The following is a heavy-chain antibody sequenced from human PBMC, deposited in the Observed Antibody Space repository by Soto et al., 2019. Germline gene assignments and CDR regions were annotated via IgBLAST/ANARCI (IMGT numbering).Heavy chain of an antibody. J-gene: IGHJ6*02. Sequence: QVQVVESGGGVVQPGRSLRLSCAASGFTFSSYGMHWVRQAPGKGLEWVALIWYDGSNKYYADSVKGRFTISRDNSKNTLNLQMNSLRAEDTAVYYCARISGGVPNDYYYYGMDVWGQGTTVTVSS. CDR2: IWYDGSNK. CDR1: GFTFSSYG. D-gene: IGHD3-16*01. V-gene: IGHV3-33*01. CDR3: ARISGGVPNDYYYYGMDV.